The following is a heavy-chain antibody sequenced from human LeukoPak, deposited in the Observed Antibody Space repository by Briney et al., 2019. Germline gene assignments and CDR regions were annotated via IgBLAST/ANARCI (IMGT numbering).Heavy chain of an antibody. Sequence: GASVKVSCKASGGTFSSYAISWVRQAPGQGLEWMGGIIPIFGTANYAQKFQGRVTITADKSTSTAYMELSSLRSEDTAVYYCARGPEYYDSSGIRGAFDIWGQGTMVTVSS. CDR3: ARGPEYYDSSGIRGAFDI. V-gene: IGHV1-69*06. D-gene: IGHD3-22*01. J-gene: IGHJ3*02. CDR1: GGTFSSYA. CDR2: IIPIFGTA.